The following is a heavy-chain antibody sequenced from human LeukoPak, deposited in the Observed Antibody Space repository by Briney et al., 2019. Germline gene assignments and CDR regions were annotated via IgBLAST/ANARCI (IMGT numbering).Heavy chain of an antibody. Sequence: ASVKVSCKASGYSFTSHYMHWVPQAPGQELEWLGLIHPSGSSTLYAQKFQGRVTMTRDMSTTTDYMERSSLRSEDTAVYYCARDNSVGDVAWWFDPWGQGTLVTVSS. CDR3: ARDNSVGDVAWWFDP. CDR1: GYSFTSHY. D-gene: IGHD1-26*01. V-gene: IGHV1-46*01. CDR2: IHPSGSST. J-gene: IGHJ5*02.